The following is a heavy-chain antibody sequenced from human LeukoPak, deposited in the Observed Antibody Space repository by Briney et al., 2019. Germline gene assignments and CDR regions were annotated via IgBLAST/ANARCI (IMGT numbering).Heavy chain of an antibody. V-gene: IGHV3-48*01. CDR1: GFTFSSYS. D-gene: IGHD2-15*01. CDR2: LTYTSRAR. CDR3: ARAYCSSGSCFG. Sequence: GGSLRLPCAASGFTFSSYSMSWVRQAPGKGLEWVASLTYTSRARYYADSVKGRFTISRDNVKNSLYLQMDSLRAEDTAVYYCARAYCSSGSCFGWGQGTLVTVSS. J-gene: IGHJ4*02.